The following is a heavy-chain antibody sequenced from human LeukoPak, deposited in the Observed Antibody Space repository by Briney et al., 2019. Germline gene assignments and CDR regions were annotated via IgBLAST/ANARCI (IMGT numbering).Heavy chain of an antibody. CDR2: IRYDGSNK. CDR3: AKDRGRNYYDSSSHVDYYYYMDV. Sequence: GGSLRLSCAASGFTFSSYGMHWVRQAPGKGLEWVAFIRYDGSNKYYADSVKGRFTISRDNSKNTLYLQMYSLRAEDTAVYYCAKDRGRNYYDSSSHVDYYYYMDVWGKGTTVTVSS. D-gene: IGHD3-22*01. CDR1: GFTFSSYG. V-gene: IGHV3-30*02. J-gene: IGHJ6*03.